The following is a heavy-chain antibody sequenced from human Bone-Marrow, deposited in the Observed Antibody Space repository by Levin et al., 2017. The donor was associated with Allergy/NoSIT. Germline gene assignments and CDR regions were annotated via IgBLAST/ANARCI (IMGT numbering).Heavy chain of an antibody. CDR3: ARRTGTAATSYYFDY. J-gene: IGHJ4*02. CDR2: INSDGSDT. D-gene: IGHD6-25*01. Sequence: GESLKISCVASGFTFSSSWMHWVRQVPGKGLVWVSLINSDGSDTRYADSVKGRFTVSRDNAKNTVYLQMNSLRAEDAAVYYCARRTGTAATSYYFDYWGQGTLVTVSS. CDR1: GFTFSSSW. V-gene: IGHV3-74*01.